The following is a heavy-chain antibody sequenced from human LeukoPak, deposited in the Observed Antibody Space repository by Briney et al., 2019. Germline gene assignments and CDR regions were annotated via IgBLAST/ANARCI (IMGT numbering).Heavy chain of an antibody. J-gene: IGHJ4*02. V-gene: IGHV1-2*02. CDR3: ARYDYGDYSYFDY. CDR1: GYTFTGYY. Sequence: GASVKVSCKASGYTFTGYYMHWVRPAPGQGLEWMGWINPNSGGTNYAQKFQGRVTMTRDTSISTAYMELSRLRSDDTAVYYCARYDYGDYSYFDYWGQGTLVTVSS. D-gene: IGHD4-17*01. CDR2: INPNSGGT.